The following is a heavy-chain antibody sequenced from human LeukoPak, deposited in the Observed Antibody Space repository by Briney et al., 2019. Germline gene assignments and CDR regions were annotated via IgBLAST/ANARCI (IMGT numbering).Heavy chain of an antibody. CDR1: GGSISSYY. CDR2: INHSGST. D-gene: IGHD2-15*01. V-gene: IGHV4-34*01. J-gene: IGHJ5*02. CDR3: ARGLGAHIVVVVAATWFDP. Sequence: PSETLSLTCTVSGGSISSYYWSWIRQPAGKGLEWIGEINHSGSTNYNPSLKSRVTISVDTSKNQFSLKLSSVTAADTAVYYCARGLGAHIVVVVAATWFDPWGQGTLVTVSS.